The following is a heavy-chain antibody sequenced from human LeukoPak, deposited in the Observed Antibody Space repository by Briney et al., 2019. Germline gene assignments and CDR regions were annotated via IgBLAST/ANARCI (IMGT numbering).Heavy chain of an antibody. J-gene: IGHJ5*02. CDR1: GFTFSSYA. Sequence: GGSLRLSCAASGFTFSSYAMSWVRQAPGKGLEWDSAISGSGGSTYYADSVKGRFTISRDNSKNTLYLQMNSLRAEDTAVYYCGGTMVRGVIYWFDPWGQGTLVTVSS. CDR2: ISGSGGST. D-gene: IGHD3-10*01. V-gene: IGHV3-23*01. CDR3: GGTMVRGVIYWFDP.